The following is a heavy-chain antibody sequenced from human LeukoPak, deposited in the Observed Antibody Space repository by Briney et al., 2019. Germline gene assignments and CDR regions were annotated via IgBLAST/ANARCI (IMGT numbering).Heavy chain of an antibody. V-gene: IGHV1-69*05. CDR3: ARDRKESSGWDHYYYYMDV. CDR1: GGTFSSYA. CDR2: IIPIFGTA. D-gene: IGHD6-19*01. Sequence: SVKVSCKASGGTFSSYAISWVRLAPGQGLEWMGGIIPIFGTANYAQKFQGRVTITTDESTSTAYMELSSLRSEDTAVYYCARDRKESSGWDHYYYYMDVWGKGTTVTVSS. J-gene: IGHJ6*03.